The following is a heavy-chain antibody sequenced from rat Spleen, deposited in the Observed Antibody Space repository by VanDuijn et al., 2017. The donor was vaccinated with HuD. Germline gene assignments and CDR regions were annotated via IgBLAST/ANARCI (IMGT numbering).Heavy chain of an antibody. CDR3: KSRSTPY. V-gene: IGHV5-29*01. CDR2: ISSDGRRN. J-gene: IGHJ3*01. CDR1: GFTFSDYY. D-gene: IGHD3-5*01. Sequence: EVQLVESDGGLVQPGRSLKLSCAASGFTFSDYYMAWVRQAPAKGLEWVATISSDGRRNYYRDSVKGRFTISRDNAKSTLYLQMDSLRSEDTATYYCKSRSTPYWGQGTLVTVST.